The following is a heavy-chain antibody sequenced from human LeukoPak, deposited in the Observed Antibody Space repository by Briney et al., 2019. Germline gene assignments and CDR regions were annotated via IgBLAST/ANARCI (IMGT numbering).Heavy chain of an antibody. J-gene: IGHJ4*02. V-gene: IGHV4-38-2*02. CDR2: IYHSGST. Sequence: SETLSLTCTVSGYSISSGYYWGWIRQPPGKGLGWIGSIYHSGSTFYNPSLKSPVTISVDTSKNQFSLELSSVTAADTAVYYCARSGSGSYYDFDYWGQGTLVTVSS. CDR1: GYSISSGYY. CDR3: ARSGSGSYYDFDY. D-gene: IGHD3-10*01.